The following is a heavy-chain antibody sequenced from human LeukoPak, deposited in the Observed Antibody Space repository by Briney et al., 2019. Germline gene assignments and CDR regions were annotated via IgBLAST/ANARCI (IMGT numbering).Heavy chain of an antibody. J-gene: IGHJ4*02. CDR3: ARESDWLFDH. V-gene: IGHV4-59*01. CDR1: GGSMSNVY. D-gene: IGHD3-9*01. CDR2: IYYSGTP. Sequence: SETLSLTCTASGGSMSNVYWSWIRQPPGKGLEWLASIYYSGTPTYNPSLKRRATISVDTSKNQFSLKVRSVTAADTAMYYCARESDWLFDHWGQGALVTVSS.